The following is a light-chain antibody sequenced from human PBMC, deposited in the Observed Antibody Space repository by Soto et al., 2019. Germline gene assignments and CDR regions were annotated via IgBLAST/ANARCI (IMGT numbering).Light chain of an antibody. CDR1: QSISGW. J-gene: IGKJ1*01. V-gene: IGKV1-5*03. Sequence: DIQMTQSPSTLSGSVGDRVTITCGASQSISGWLAWYQQKPGKAPKLLIYKASRLESGVPSRFSGSVYGTEFILTISSLQTDDFATYYCRHYNSYPWTFGQGTKVDI. CDR2: KAS. CDR3: RHYNSYPWT.